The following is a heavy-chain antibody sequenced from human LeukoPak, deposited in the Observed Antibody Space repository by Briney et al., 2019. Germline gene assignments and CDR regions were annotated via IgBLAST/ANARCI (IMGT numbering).Heavy chain of an antibody. CDR1: GGSISSGDYY. J-gene: IGHJ3*02. Sequence: PSQTLSLTCTVSGGSISSGDYYWSWIRQPPGKGLEWIGYIYYSGSTYYNPSLKSRVTISVDTSKNQFSLKLSSVTAADTAVYYCARELEYCSSTSCHKAFDIWGQGTMVTASS. V-gene: IGHV4-30-4*01. D-gene: IGHD2-2*01. CDR2: IYYSGST. CDR3: ARELEYCSSTSCHKAFDI.